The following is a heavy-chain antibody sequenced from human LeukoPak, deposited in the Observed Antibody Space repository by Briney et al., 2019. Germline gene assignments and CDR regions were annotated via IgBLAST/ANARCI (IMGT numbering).Heavy chain of an antibody. CDR2: ISSSGSTI. J-gene: IGHJ6*02. Sequence: GRSLRLSCAASGFTFSSYAMHWVRQAPGKGLEWVSYISSSGSTIYYADSVKGRFTISRDNAKNSLYLQMNSLRAEDTAVYYCARGAMVPFRPTRSGMDVWGQGTTVTVSS. CDR3: ARGAMVPFRPTRSGMDV. D-gene: IGHD3-10*01. V-gene: IGHV3-48*03. CDR1: GFTFSSYA.